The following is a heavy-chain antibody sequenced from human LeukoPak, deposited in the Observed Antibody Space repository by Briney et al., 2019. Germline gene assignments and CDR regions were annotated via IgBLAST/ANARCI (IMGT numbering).Heavy chain of an antibody. CDR3: ADLYYYDTSGPPSY. Sequence: SETLSLTCAVYGVSFSGYYWSWIRQPPGKGLEWIGEITHSGSTNYNPSLKSRVTISVDTSKNQFSLSLNSVTAADTAVYYCADLYYYDTSGPPSYWGQGTLVTVSS. CDR2: ITHSGST. D-gene: IGHD3-22*01. V-gene: IGHV4-34*01. J-gene: IGHJ4*02. CDR1: GVSFSGYY.